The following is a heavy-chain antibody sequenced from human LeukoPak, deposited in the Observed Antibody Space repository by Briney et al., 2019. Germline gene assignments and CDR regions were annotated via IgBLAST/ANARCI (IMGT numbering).Heavy chain of an antibody. J-gene: IGHJ4*02. CDR2: ISAYNGNT. CDR3: ARGDGSSSGLYFDS. Sequence: ASVKVSCKASGYIFSDYYMHWVRQAPGQGLEWMGWISAYNGNTNYAQKLQGRVTMTTDTSTSTAYMELRSLRSDDTAVYYCARGDGSSSGLYFDSWGQGTLVTVSS. CDR1: GYIFSDYY. D-gene: IGHD6-6*01. V-gene: IGHV1-18*04.